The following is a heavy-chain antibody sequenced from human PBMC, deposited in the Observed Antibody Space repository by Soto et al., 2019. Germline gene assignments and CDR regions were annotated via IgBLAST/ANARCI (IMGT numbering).Heavy chain of an antibody. D-gene: IGHD5-12*01. CDR3: AKGQEATITDGNWYFDL. J-gene: IGHJ2*01. Sequence: SETLSLTCTVSGGSFKSGSYSWSWIRQPPGKGLEWIGYVYHTGRTSYNPSLKSRVSISMDTSKNQFSLNLDSVTAADTAVYYCAKGQEATITDGNWYFDLWGRGTLVTVSS. CDR2: VYHTGRT. CDR1: GGSFKSGSYS. V-gene: IGHV4-61*01.